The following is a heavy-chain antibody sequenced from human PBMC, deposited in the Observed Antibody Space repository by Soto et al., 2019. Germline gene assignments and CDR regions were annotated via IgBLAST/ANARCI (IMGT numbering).Heavy chain of an antibody. V-gene: IGHV4-39*02. J-gene: IGHJ5*02. D-gene: IGHD3-10*01. CDR2: IYYSGST. Sequence: SETLSLTCTVSGGSISSSSYYWGWIRQPPGKGLEWIGSIYYSGSTYYNPSLKSRVTISVDTSKNQFSLKLSSVTAADTAVYYCARDRWFGYNWFDPWGQGTLVTVSS. CDR1: GGSISSSSYY. CDR3: ARDRWFGYNWFDP.